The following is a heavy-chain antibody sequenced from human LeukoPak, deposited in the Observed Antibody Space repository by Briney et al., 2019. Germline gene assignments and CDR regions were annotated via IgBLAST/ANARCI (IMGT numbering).Heavy chain of an antibody. CDR3: ARSPVFGVIILHFDC. V-gene: IGHV4-39*07. CDR2: VFHSGST. Sequence: SETLSLTCAVSGASISSNHYYWGWIRHSPGKGLEWIGSVFHSGSTYYNPSLKTRVTMSLDASKSQFSLNLTSVTAADTAVYYCARSPVFGVIILHFDCWGQGSLVTVSS. J-gene: IGHJ4*02. D-gene: IGHD3-3*01. CDR1: GASISSNHYY.